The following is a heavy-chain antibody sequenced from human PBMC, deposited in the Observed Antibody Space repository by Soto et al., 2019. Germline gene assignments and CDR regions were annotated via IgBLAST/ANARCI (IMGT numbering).Heavy chain of an antibody. V-gene: IGHV3-30-3*01. CDR3: ARDTGPNGYNYYYFGMDV. Sequence: PGGSLRLSCAPSGFTFSNYAMHWVRQAPGKGLEWVAVISYDGSDTYNANSVKGRFTISRDNSKNTLYLQMNSLRAEDSAVYYCARDTGPNGYNYYYFGMDVWGQGTTVTVSS. D-gene: IGHD5-18*01. CDR1: GFTFSNYA. J-gene: IGHJ6*02. CDR2: ISYDGSDT.